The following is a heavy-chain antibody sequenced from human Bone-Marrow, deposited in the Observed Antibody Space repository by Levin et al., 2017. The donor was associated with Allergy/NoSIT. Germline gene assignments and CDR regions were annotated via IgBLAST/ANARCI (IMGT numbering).Heavy chain of an antibody. J-gene: IGHJ4*02. Sequence: SETLSLTCAVSGGSISTDHWWSWVRQPPGKGLEWIGEIFHNGNTNYNPSLKSRVTISVDKSNNQFSMKLSSLGAADTAVDYCGSGSIGARGYFDYWGQGTLVTVSS. CDR3: GSGSIGARGYFDY. CDR1: GGSISTDHW. CDR2: IFHNGNT. D-gene: IGHD6-25*01. V-gene: IGHV4-4*02.